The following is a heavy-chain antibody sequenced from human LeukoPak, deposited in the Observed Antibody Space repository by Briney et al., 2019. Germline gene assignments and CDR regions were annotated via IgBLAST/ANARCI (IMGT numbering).Heavy chain of an antibody. CDR2: ISGSGGST. CDR3: AKTLDSSGYYYYYAMDV. CDR1: GFTFRSYA. V-gene: IGHV3-23*01. D-gene: IGHD3-22*01. Sequence: PGGSLRLSCAASGFTFRSYAMSWVRQAPGKGLEWVSCISGSGGSTYYTDSVKGRFTISRDNSKNTLYLQMNSLIVEDTAMYYCAKTLDSSGYYYYYAMDVWGQGTTVTVSS. J-gene: IGHJ6*02.